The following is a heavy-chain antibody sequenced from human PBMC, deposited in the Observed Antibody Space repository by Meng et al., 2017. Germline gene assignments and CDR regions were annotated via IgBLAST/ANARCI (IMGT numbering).Heavy chain of an antibody. CDR2: ISWNSGSI. CDR3: AKGDTYYYGSGSYLGSY. CDR1: GFTFDDYA. V-gene: IGHV3-9*01. J-gene: IGHJ4*02. D-gene: IGHD3-10*01. Sequence: SLKISCAASGFTFDDYAMHWVRQAPGKCLEWVSGISWNSGSIGYADSVKGRFTISRDNAKNSLYLQMNSLRAEDTALYYCAKGDTYYYGSGSYLGSYWGQGTLVTVSS.